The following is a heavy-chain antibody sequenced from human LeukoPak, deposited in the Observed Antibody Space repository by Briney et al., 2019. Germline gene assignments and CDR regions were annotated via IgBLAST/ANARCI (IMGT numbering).Heavy chain of an antibody. CDR1: GYTFTSYY. D-gene: IGHD3-10*01. CDR3: AREQLVRYYYGSGSYDGYMDV. CDR2: INPSGGST. J-gene: IGHJ6*03. Sequence: ASVKVSCKASGYTFTSYYMHWVRQAPGQGLEWMGIINPSGGSTSYAQKFQGRVTMARDMSTSTVYMELSSLRSEDTPVYDCAREQLVRYYYGSGSYDGYMDVWGKGTTVTVSS. V-gene: IGHV1-46*01.